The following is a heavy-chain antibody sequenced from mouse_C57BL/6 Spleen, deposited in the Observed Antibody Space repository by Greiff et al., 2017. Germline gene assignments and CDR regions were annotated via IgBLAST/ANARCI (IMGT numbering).Heavy chain of an antibody. Sequence: EVHLVESGGGLVKPGGSLKLSCAASGFTFSSYAMSWVRQTPEKGLEWVATISDGGSYTYYPDNVKGRFTISRDNAKNNLYMQMSHLKSEDTAMYYCARDGTIVTTHCYFDVWGTGTTVTVSS. D-gene: IGHD2-5*01. CDR2: ISDGGSYT. J-gene: IGHJ1*03. V-gene: IGHV5-4*01. CDR3: ARDGTIVTTHCYFDV. CDR1: GFTFSSYA.